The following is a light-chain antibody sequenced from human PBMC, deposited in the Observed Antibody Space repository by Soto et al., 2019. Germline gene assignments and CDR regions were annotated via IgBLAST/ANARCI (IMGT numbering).Light chain of an antibody. J-gene: IGLJ2*01. Sequence: QSVLTQPASVSGSPGQSITISCTGSNSDIGSYNLVSWYQHHPGKAPKLMISEVIKRPSGVSNRFSGSKSGNTASLTISGLQAEDEADYYCCSYAGSSIFVFGAGTKLTVL. CDR3: CSYAGSSIFV. CDR2: EVI. CDR1: NSDIGSYNL. V-gene: IGLV2-23*02.